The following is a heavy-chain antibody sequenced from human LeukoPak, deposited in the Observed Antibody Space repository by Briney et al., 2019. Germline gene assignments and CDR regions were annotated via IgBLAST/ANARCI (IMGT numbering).Heavy chain of an antibody. CDR3: AKDKLGTSSLPFDY. Sequence: GGSLRLSCAASGSTFRSHTMNWVRQAPGKGLEWISYISNTGSVIYYADSVKGRFTISRDNSKNTLYLQMNRLRAEDTAVYYCAKDKLGTSSLPFDYWGQGTLVTVSS. J-gene: IGHJ4*02. V-gene: IGHV3-48*01. CDR2: ISNTGSVI. D-gene: IGHD7-27*01. CDR1: GSTFRSHT.